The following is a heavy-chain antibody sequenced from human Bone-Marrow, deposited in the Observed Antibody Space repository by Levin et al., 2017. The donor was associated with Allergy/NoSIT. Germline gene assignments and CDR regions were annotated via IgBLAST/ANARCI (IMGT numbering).Heavy chain of an antibody. D-gene: IGHD3-10*01. CDR1: EFTFSSYS. J-gene: IGHJ4*02. V-gene: IGHV3-21*01. CDR2: ISSSSSYI. Sequence: GESLKISCAASEFTFSSYSMNWVRQAPGKGLEWVSSISSSSSYIYYADSVKGRFTISRDNAKNSLYLQMNSLRAEDTAVYYCARDMYYYGSGSYRYWGQGTLVTVSS. CDR3: ARDMYYYGSGSYRY.